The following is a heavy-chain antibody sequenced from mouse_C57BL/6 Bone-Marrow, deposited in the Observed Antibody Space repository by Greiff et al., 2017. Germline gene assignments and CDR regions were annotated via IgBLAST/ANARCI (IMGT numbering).Heavy chain of an antibody. D-gene: IGHD1-1*01. CDR1: GFTFSSYA. CDR2: ISDGGSYT. CDR3: ARDQDGSSYWYFDV. J-gene: IGHJ1*03. Sequence: EVKLVESGGGLVKPGGSLKLSCAASGFTFSSYAMSWVRQTPEKRLEWVATISDGGSYTYYPDNGKGRLTISRDNAKKNLYRQRRHLKSEDTAMYYCARDQDGSSYWYFDVWGTGTTVTVSS. V-gene: IGHV5-4*01.